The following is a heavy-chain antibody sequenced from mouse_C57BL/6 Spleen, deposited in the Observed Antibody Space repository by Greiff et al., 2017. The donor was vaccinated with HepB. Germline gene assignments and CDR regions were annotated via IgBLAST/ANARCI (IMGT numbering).Heavy chain of an antibody. Sequence: QVQLKQSGAELVRPGTSVKVSCKASGYAFTNYLIEWVKQRPGQGLEWIGVINPGSGGTNYNEKFKGKATLTADKSSSTAYMQLSSLTSEDSAVYCCEIGLDYWGQGTTLTVSS. CDR1: GYAFTNYL. V-gene: IGHV1-54*01. J-gene: IGHJ2*01. CDR3: EIGLDY. D-gene: IGHD2-2*01. CDR2: INPGSGGT.